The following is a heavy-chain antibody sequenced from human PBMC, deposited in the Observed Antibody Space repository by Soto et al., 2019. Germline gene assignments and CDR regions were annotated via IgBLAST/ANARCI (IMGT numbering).Heavy chain of an antibody. CDR2: INWNSDTI. J-gene: IGHJ4*02. Sequence: EVQLVESGGGSVQPGGSLRLSCVASGFRFDDYAMHWVRQRPGKGLEWVSGINWNSDTIGYDDSVKGRFIVSRDNAEGSLLLQMSSLSAEDTAIYFCAMSNSNDLYYHFESGGQGTPVTVSS. CDR3: AMSNSNDLYYHFES. CDR1: GFRFDDYA. V-gene: IGHV3-9*01. D-gene: IGHD3-10*01.